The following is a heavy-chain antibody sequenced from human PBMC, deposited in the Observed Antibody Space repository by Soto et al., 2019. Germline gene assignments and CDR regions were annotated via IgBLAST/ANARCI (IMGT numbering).Heavy chain of an antibody. J-gene: IGHJ4*02. D-gene: IGHD3-22*01. CDR3: ARDADYYDSSGYYLFDY. V-gene: IGHV3-30-3*01. CDR2: ISYDGSNK. Sequence: GGSLRLSCAASGFTFSSYAMHWVRQAPGKGLEWVAVISYDGSNKYYADSVKGRFTISRDNSKNTLYLQMNSLRAEDTAVYYCARDADYYDSSGYYLFDYWGQGTLVTVSS. CDR1: GFTFSSYA.